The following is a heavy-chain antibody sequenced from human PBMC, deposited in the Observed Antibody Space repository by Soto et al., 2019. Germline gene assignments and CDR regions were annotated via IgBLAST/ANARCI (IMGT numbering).Heavy chain of an antibody. D-gene: IGHD6-19*01. CDR1: GYTFTGYY. CDR2: INPNSGGT. V-gene: IGHV1-2*02. CDR3: AREGDSSGWYYFDY. Sequence: ASVKVSCKASGYTFTGYYMHWVRQAPGRGLEWTGWINPNSGGTNYSQKFQGRVTMTRDTSISTAYMEPSRLRSDDTAVYYCAREGDSSGWYYFDYWGQGTLVTVS. J-gene: IGHJ4*02.